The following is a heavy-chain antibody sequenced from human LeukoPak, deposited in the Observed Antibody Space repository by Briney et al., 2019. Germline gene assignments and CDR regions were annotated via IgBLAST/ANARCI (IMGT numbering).Heavy chain of an antibody. Sequence: ASVKVSCKASGYTFTGYYMHWVRQAPGQGLEWMGWINPNSGGTNYAQKFQGRVTMTRDTSISTAYMELSRLRSDDTAVYYCARAQGRIQPFDYWGQGTLVTVSS. CDR1: GYTFTGYY. D-gene: IGHD5-18*01. CDR2: INPNSGGT. CDR3: ARAQGRIQPFDY. J-gene: IGHJ4*02. V-gene: IGHV1-2*02.